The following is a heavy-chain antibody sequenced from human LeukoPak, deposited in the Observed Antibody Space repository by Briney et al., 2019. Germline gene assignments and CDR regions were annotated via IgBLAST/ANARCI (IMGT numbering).Heavy chain of an antibody. J-gene: IGHJ3*02. Sequence: GESLKISCKGSGYSFTSYWIGWVRQMPGKGLEWMGIIYPGDSDTRYSPSFQGQVTISADKSISTAYLQWSSLKASDTAMYYCARQDTAMAKGVDAFDIWGQGTMVTVSS. CDR1: GYSFTSYW. CDR2: IYPGDSDT. D-gene: IGHD5-18*01. V-gene: IGHV5-51*01. CDR3: ARQDTAMAKGVDAFDI.